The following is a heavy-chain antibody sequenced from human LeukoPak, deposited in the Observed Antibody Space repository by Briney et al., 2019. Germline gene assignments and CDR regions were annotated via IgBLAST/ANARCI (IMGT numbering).Heavy chain of an antibody. J-gene: IGHJ4*02. Sequence: GGSLRLSCAASGFTFSSYEMNWVHQAPGKGLEWVSYISSSGSTIYYADSVKGRFTISRDNAKNSLYLQMNSLRAEDTAVYYCASNWGYFDYWGQGTLVTVSS. D-gene: IGHD7-27*01. CDR2: ISSSGSTI. CDR1: GFTFSSYE. V-gene: IGHV3-48*03. CDR3: ASNWGYFDY.